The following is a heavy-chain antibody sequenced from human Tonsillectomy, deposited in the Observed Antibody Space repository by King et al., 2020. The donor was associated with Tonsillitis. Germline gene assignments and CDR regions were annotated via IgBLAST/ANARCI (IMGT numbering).Heavy chain of an antibody. Sequence: QLVQSGGGVVQPGRSLRLSCAASGFTFSSYAMHWVRQAPGKGLEWVAVISYDGSNKYYADSVKGRFTISRDNSKNTLYLQMNSLRAEDTAVYYCARDFTDYYDSSGYYSGWFDPWGQGTLVTASS. CDR3: ARDFTDYYDSSGYYSGWFDP. CDR2: ISYDGSNK. D-gene: IGHD3-22*01. V-gene: IGHV3-30-3*01. CDR1: GFTFSSYA. J-gene: IGHJ5*02.